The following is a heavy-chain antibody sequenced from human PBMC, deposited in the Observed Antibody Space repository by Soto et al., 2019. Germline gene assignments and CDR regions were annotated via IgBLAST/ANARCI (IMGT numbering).Heavy chain of an antibody. CDR2: ISWNSGSI. CDR3: AKDKHDFYDAFEI. Sequence: EVQLVESGGGLVQPGRSLRLSCAASGFTFDDYAMHWVRQAPGKGLEWVSGISWNSGSIGYADSVKGRFTISRDNAKNSLYLQMNSLRAEDTALYYCAKDKHDFYDAFEIWGQGTMVTVSS. D-gene: IGHD3-3*01. J-gene: IGHJ3*02. V-gene: IGHV3-9*01. CDR1: GFTFDDYA.